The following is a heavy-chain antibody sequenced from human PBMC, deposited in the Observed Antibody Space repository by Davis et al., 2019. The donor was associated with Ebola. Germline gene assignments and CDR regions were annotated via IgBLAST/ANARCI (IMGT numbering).Heavy chain of an antibody. J-gene: IGHJ4*02. Sequence: PGGSLRLSCAASGFTFSSYAMSWVRQAPGKGLEWVSAISGSGGSTYYADSVKGRFTISRDNSKNTLYLQMNSLRAEDTAVYYCAKLPAYDFWRIGYFDYWGQGTLVTVSS. CDR2: ISGSGGST. CDR3: AKLPAYDFWRIGYFDY. D-gene: IGHD3-3*01. V-gene: IGHV3-23*01. CDR1: GFTFSSYA.